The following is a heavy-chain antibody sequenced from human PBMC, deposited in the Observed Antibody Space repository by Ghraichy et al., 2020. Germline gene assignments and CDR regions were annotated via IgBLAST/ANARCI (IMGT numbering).Heavy chain of an antibody. J-gene: IGHJ6*02. Sequence: GGSLRLSCAASGFSIITYEMIWVRQAPGKGLEWVSYINPSGATTHYADSVKGRFTISRDDAKNSLYLQMTSLRAEDTAVYYCARDEARGVGQYGMDVWGQGTTVNGSS. D-gene: IGHD3-10*01. V-gene: IGHV3-48*03. CDR1: GFSIITYE. CDR2: INPSGATT. CDR3: ARDEARGVGQYGMDV.